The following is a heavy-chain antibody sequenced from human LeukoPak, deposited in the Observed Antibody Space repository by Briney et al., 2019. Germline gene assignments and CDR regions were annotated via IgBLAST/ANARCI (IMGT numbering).Heavy chain of an antibody. D-gene: IGHD1-26*01. Sequence: GGSLRLSCAASGFTFSSYSMNWVRQTPGKGLEWVSSISASSNYISDADSVKGRFTISRDNAKNSLYLQMNSLRAEDTAVYYCARDSEPTYGNFHSGSFNWFDPWGQGTLVTVSS. CDR1: GFTFSSYS. CDR2: ISASSNYI. CDR3: ARDSEPTYGNFHSGSFNWFDP. J-gene: IGHJ5*02. V-gene: IGHV3-21*01.